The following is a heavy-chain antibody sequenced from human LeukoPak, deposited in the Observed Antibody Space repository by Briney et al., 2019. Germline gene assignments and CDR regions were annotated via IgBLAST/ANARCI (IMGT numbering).Heavy chain of an antibody. D-gene: IGHD3-10*01. CDR1: VYTLTELS. J-gene: IGHJ4*02. CDR2: FDPEDGET. Sequence: ASVKVSCKVSVYTLTELSMHWVRQAPGKGLEWMGGFDPEDGETIYAQKFQGRVTMTEDTSTDTAYMELSSLRSEDTAVYYCATSYYGSGSYFVYWGQGTLVTVSS. V-gene: IGHV1-24*01. CDR3: ATSYYGSGSYFVY.